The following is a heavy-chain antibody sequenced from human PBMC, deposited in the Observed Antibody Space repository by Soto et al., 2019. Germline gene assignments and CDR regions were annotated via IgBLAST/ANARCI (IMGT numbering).Heavy chain of an antibody. CDR2: IYHSGST. CDR1: SGSISSSNW. Sequence: SETLSLTCAVSSGSISSSNWWSWVRQPPGKGLEWIGEIYHSGSTNYNPSLKSRVTISVDKSKNQFSLKLSSVTAADTAVYYCARVCIMITFGGPIEWYFDYWGQGTLVTVSS. D-gene: IGHD3-16*01. CDR3: ARVCIMITFGGPIEWYFDY. J-gene: IGHJ4*02. V-gene: IGHV4-4*02.